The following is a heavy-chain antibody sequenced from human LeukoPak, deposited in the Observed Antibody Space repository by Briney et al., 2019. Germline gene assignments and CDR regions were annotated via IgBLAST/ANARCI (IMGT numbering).Heavy chain of an antibody. D-gene: IGHD4-17*01. V-gene: IGHV3-23*01. J-gene: IGHJ4*02. CDR1: GFTFSSYA. CDR3: AKDQYGVTTVITAFDY. Sequence: GGSLRLSCAASGFTFSSYAMSWVRQAPGKGLEWVSAISGSGGSTYYADSVKGRFTISRDNSKDTLYLQMNSLRAEDTAVYYCAKDQYGVTTVITAFDYWGQGTLVTVSS. CDR2: ISGSGGST.